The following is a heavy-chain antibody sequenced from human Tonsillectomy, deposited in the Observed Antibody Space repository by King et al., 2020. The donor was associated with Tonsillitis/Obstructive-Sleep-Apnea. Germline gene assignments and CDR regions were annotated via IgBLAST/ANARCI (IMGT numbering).Heavy chain of an antibody. V-gene: IGHV4-34*01. D-gene: IGHD2-15*01. CDR1: GGSFSGYY. Sequence: VQLQQWGAGLLKPSETLSLTCAVYGGSFSGYYWSWIRQPPGKGLEWIGEINHSGSTNYNPSLKSRVTISVDTSKNQFSLKLSSVTAADTAVYYRARGSYCSGCSCYGAFDIWGQGTMVTVSS. CDR3: ARGSYCSGCSCYGAFDI. J-gene: IGHJ3*02. CDR2: INHSGST.